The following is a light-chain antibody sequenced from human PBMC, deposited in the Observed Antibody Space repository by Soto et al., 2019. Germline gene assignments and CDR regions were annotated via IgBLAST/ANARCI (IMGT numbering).Light chain of an antibody. CDR1: QSISTN. Sequence: EIVMTQSPATLSVSPGERATLSCRASQSISTNLAWYQQRPGQAPRLLIYGASTRATGISVRFSGSGSGTEFTLTISSLQSEDFAMYYCQQYGSSPYTFGQGTKLEIK. CDR3: QQYGSSPYT. V-gene: IGKV3-15*01. CDR2: GAS. J-gene: IGKJ2*01.